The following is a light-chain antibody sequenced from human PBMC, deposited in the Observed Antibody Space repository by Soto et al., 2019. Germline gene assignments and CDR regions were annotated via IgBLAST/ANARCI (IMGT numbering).Light chain of an antibody. Sequence: QSALTQPASVSGSPGQSITISCTGTSSDVGGYNYVSWYQQHPGKAPKLMIYDVSNRPSGVSNRFSGSKSGNTASLTISGLQAEDEADSYCSSYTSSSTLVVFGGGTKLTDL. J-gene: IGLJ2*01. CDR1: SSDVGGYNY. CDR2: DVS. CDR3: SSYTSSSTLVV. V-gene: IGLV2-14*01.